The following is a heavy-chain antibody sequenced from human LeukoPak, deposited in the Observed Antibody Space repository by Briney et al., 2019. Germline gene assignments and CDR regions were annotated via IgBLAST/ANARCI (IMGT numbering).Heavy chain of an antibody. CDR1: GCTFSSYT. CDR3: ARGIAVAGTPSHY. J-gene: IGHJ4*02. Sequence: SVKVSCKASGCTFSSYTISLVRQPPGQGLEWMGRIIPILGIANYAQKFQGRVTITADKSTSTAYMDLSSLRSEDTAVYYCARGIAVAGTPSHYWGQGTLVTVSS. V-gene: IGHV1-69*02. CDR2: IIPILGIA. D-gene: IGHD6-19*01.